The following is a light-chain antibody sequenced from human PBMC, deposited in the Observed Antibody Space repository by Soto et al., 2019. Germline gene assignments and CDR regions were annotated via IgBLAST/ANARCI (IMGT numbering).Light chain of an antibody. V-gene: IGKV1-12*01. CDR1: HGISNW. J-gene: IGKJ2*01. CDR2: AAS. CDR3: QQATSFPHT. Sequence: DIQMTQSPSSVSASLGYRVTITCRASHGISNWVAWYQQKPGKAPKLLIYAASSLQSGVPPRFSGSGSGTDFTLTISSLQPEDFADYYCQQATSFPHTCGQGTKLEIK.